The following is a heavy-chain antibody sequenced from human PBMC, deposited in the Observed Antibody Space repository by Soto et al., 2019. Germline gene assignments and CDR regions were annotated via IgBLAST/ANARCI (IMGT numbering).Heavy chain of an antibody. CDR2: VHYSGTI. CDR3: VRGADRYKCGF. V-gene: IGHV4-31*03. Sequence: QVQVQESGPGLVKPSQTLSLTCTVSGDSIINGIYYWTWIRQHPGKGLEGIGHVHYSGTIYYNPSLTSRVTMAVDTSKNQFSLELSSVTVADTAVYYCVRGADRYKCGFWGQGTLVTVSS. D-gene: IGHD2-21*02. CDR1: GDSIINGIYY. J-gene: IGHJ4*02.